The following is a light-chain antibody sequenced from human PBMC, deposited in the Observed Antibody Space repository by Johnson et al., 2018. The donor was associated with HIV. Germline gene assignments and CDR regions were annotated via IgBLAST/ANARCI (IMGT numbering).Light chain of an antibody. CDR2: DNN. CDR1: SSNIVNNY. J-gene: IGLJ1*01. V-gene: IGLV1-51*01. Sequence: QSVLTQPPSVSAAPGQKVTISCSGSSSNIVNNYVSWYQQLPGTAPKLLIYDNNKRPSGIPDRFSGSKSGTSATLGITVLQTGDEADYYCGTWDSTLSAPHYVFGTGTNVTVL. CDR3: GTWDSTLSAPHYV.